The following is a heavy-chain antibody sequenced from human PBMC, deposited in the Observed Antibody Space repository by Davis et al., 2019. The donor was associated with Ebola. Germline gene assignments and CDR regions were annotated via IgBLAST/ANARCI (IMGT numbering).Heavy chain of an antibody. V-gene: IGHV1-2*02. J-gene: IGHJ6*03. CDR1: GYTFTGYY. CDR2: INPNSGGT. D-gene: IGHD2-2*01. CDR3: ARDGGWRYCSSTSCGGYYYYMDV. Sequence: ASVKVSCKASGYTFTGYYMHWVRQAPGQGLEWMGWINPNSGGTNYAQKFQGRVTMTRDTSISTAYMELSRLRSDDTAVYYCARDGGWRYCSSTSCGGYYYYMDVWGKGTTVTVSS.